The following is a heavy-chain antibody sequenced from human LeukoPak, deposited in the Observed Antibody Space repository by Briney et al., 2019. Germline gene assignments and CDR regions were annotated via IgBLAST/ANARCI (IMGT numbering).Heavy chain of an antibody. D-gene: IGHD6-19*01. J-gene: IGHJ4*02. CDR3: TRAGDSSGWFDY. Sequence: ASVKVSCKASGYTFTGYYMHWVRQAPGQGLEWMGRINPNSGGTNYAQKFRGRVTMTRVTSISTAYMELSGLRSDDTAVYYCTRAGDSSGWFDYWGQGTLVTVSS. CDR2: INPNSGGT. CDR1: GYTFTGYY. V-gene: IGHV1-2*06.